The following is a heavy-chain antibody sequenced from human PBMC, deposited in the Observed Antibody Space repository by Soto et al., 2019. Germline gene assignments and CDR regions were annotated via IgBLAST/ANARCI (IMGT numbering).Heavy chain of an antibody. D-gene: IGHD3-9*01. CDR3: ARGSDILTGWGYYYYYYGMDV. CDR2: IYYSGST. Sequence: SETLSLTCTVSGGSISSYYWSWIRQPPGKGLEWIGYIYYSGSTNYNPSLKSRVTISVDTSKNQFSLKLSSVTAADTAVYYCARGSDILTGWGYYYYYYGMDVWGQGTTVTVSS. J-gene: IGHJ6*02. V-gene: IGHV4-59*01. CDR1: GGSISSYY.